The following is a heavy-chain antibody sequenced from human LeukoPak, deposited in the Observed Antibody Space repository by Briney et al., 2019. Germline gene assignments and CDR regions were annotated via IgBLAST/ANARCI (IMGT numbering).Heavy chain of an antibody. CDR3: ASYSGSYSAFDY. V-gene: IGHV1-46*01. Sequence: ASVKVSCKASGYTFTSYYMHWVRQAPGQGLEGMGIINPSGGSTSYAQKFQGRVTMTRDTSTSTVYMELSSLRSEDTAVYYCASYSGSYSAFDYWGQGTLVTVSS. CDR2: INPSGGST. J-gene: IGHJ4*02. D-gene: IGHD1-26*01. CDR1: GYTFTSYY.